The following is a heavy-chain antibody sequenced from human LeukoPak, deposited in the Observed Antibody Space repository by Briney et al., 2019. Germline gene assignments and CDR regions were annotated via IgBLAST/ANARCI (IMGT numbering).Heavy chain of an antibody. CDR1: GFTFSDYH. CDR3: ARAIAVTPWYFDL. V-gene: IGHV3-11*03. D-gene: IGHD6-19*01. Sequence: GGSLRLSCAASGFTFSDYHMSWIRQAPGKGREWISYIRSSGSDTNYADSVRGRFTISRDNAKNSLYLQMNSLRAEDTAVYYCARAIAVTPWYFDLWGRGTLVSAS. J-gene: IGHJ2*01. CDR2: IRSSGSDT.